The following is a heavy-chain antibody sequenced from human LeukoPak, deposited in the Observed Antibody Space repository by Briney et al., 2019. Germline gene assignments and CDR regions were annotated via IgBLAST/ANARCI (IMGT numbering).Heavy chain of an antibody. CDR2: ISSSSSYK. D-gene: IGHD4-17*01. V-gene: IGHV3-21*01. Sequence: PGGSLRLSCAVSGFTFSSYSMNWVRQAPGKGLEWVSSISSSSSYKYYAASAKGRFTISRDNAKNSLYLQMNSLRAEDTAVYYCARDVRSYFDYWGQGTLVTVSS. CDR3: ARDVRSYFDY. J-gene: IGHJ4*02. CDR1: GFTFSSYS.